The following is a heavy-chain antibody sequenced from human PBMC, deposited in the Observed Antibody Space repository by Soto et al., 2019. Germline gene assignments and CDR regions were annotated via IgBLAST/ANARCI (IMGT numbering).Heavy chain of an antibody. CDR2: INSGGTRT. Sequence: EAHLVESGGGLVKPGGSLRLSCEASAFTFGSHTMNWVRQAPGKGLEWVSSINSGGTRTYYADSVKGRFTIARDNAKNSLYLQMNSLRAEDAAVYYCSREVQPGVRREYDYWGQGALVTVSS. CDR3: SREVQPGVRREYDY. V-gene: IGHV3-21*01. CDR1: AFTFGSHT. J-gene: IGHJ4*02. D-gene: IGHD3-10*01.